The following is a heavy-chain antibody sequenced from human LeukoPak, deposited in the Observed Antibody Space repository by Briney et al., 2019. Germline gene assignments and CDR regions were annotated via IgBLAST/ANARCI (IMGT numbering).Heavy chain of an antibody. CDR3: ARSGPIAVAGVDY. V-gene: IGHV4-4*07. CDR1: GGSISSYY. D-gene: IGHD6-19*01. J-gene: IGHJ4*02. Sequence: PSETLSLTCIVSGGSISSYYWSWIRQPAGKGLEWIGRIYSSGNTNHNPSLKSRVTISVDKSKNQFSLKLSSVTAADTAVYYCARSGPIAVAGVDYWGQGTLVTVSS. CDR2: IYSSGNT.